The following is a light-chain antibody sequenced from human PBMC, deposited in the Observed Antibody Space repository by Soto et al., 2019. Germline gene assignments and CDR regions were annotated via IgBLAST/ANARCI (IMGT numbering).Light chain of an antibody. CDR1: QSVSSNY. CDR3: QQYGGAPWT. V-gene: IGKV3-20*01. Sequence: EIVLTQSPGTLSLSPGERATLSCRASQSVSSNYLAWFQQRPGQPPRLLISGASSRATGIPDRFSGSGSGTDFTLTIRRLEPDDFAVYHCQQYGGAPWTFGQGTTVDI. CDR2: GAS. J-gene: IGKJ1*01.